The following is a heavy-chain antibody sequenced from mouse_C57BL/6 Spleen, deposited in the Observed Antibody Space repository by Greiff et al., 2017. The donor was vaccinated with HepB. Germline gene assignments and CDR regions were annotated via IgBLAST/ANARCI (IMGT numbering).Heavy chain of an antibody. V-gene: IGHV1-39*01. CDR2: INPNYGTT. D-gene: IGHD1-1*01. CDR3: ARGDYYGSSDFDV. CDR1: GYSFTDYN. J-gene: IGHJ1*03. Sequence: EVKLVESGPELVKPGASVKISCKASGYSFTDYNMNWVKQSNGKSLEWIGVINPNYGTTSYNQKFKGKATLTVDQSSSTAYMQLNSLTSEDSAVYYCARGDYYGSSDFDVWGTGTTVTVSS.